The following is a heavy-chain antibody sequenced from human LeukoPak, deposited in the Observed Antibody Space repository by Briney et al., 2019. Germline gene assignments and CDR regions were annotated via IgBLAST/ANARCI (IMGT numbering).Heavy chain of an antibody. CDR3: AREGNYDFWSGYYSENYYFDY. Sequence: GASVKVSCKASGYTFTSYAMHWVRQAPGQRLEWMGWINAGNGNTKYSQEFQGRVTITRDTSASTAYMELSSLRSEDMAVYYCAREGNYDFWSGYYSENYYFDYWGQGTLVTVSS. J-gene: IGHJ4*02. CDR2: INAGNGNT. CDR1: GYTFTSYA. D-gene: IGHD3-3*01. V-gene: IGHV1-3*03.